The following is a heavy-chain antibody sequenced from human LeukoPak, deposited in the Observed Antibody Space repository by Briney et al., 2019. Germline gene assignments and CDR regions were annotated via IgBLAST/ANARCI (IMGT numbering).Heavy chain of an antibody. CDR2: INSDGSST. D-gene: IGHD3-16*01. Sequence: GGSLRLSCAASGFTFSSYWTHWVRQAPGKGLVWVSRINSDGSSTSYADSVKGRFTISRDNAKNTLYLQMNSLRAEDTAVYYCARASLGGSIDAFDIWGQGTMVTVSS. J-gene: IGHJ3*02. CDR3: ARASLGGSIDAFDI. V-gene: IGHV3-74*01. CDR1: GFTFSSYW.